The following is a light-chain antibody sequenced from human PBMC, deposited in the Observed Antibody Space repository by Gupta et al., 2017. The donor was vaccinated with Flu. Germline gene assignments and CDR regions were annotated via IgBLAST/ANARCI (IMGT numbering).Light chain of an antibody. V-gene: IGKV1-39*01. CDR3: QQSYSTPRS. CDR1: QSSSSY. Sequence: DIQMTQSPSSLSASVGDRVTITCRASQSSSSYLNWYQQKPGKAPKLLSYAASSLQSGVPSRFSGSGSGTDFTLTISSLQPEDVATYYCQQSYSTPRSFGQGTKLEIK. J-gene: IGKJ2*03. CDR2: AAS.